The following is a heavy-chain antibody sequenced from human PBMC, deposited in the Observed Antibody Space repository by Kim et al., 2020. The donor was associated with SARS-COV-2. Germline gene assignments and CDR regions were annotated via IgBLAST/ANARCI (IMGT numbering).Heavy chain of an antibody. J-gene: IGHJ4*02. CDR1: GGSISSGGYS. Sequence: SETLSLTCAVSGGSISSGGYSWSWIRQPPGKGLEWIGYIYYSGSTYYNPSLKSRVTISVDRSKNQFSLKLSSVTAADTAVYYCASAAAAIFDYWGQGTLV. V-gene: IGHV4-30-2*01. CDR3: ASAAAAIFDY. CDR2: IYYSGST. D-gene: IGHD6-13*01.